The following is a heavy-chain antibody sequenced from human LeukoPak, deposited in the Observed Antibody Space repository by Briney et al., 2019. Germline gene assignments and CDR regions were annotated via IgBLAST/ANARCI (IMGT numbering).Heavy chain of an antibody. D-gene: IGHD2-2*02. CDR2: IYYSGST. J-gene: IGHJ6*03. Sequence: ASETLSLTCTVSGGSISSSSYYWGWIRQPPGKGLEWIGSIYYSGSTYYNPSLKSRVTISVDTSKNQFSLKLSSVTAADTAVYYCARAQYQLLYYYYYYYMDVWGKGTTVTVSS. CDR3: ARAQYQLLYYYYYYYMDV. CDR1: GGSISSSSYY. V-gene: IGHV4-39*01.